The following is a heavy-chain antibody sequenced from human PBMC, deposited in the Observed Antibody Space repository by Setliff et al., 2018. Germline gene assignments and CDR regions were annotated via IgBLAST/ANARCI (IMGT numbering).Heavy chain of an antibody. CDR2: ITAGIVDT. Sequence: ASVKVSCKASGYTSTTNALHWVRQAPGQSLEWMGWITAGIVDTKYSQKFQGRITITRDTSTSTAYMEVKSLTSDDTAIYYCARLVRYCTRTSCQRTSGAELWGQGTLVTVSS. CDR3: ARLVRYCTRTSCQRTSGAEL. CDR1: GYTSTTNA. J-gene: IGHJ4*02. D-gene: IGHD2-2*01. V-gene: IGHV1-3*01.